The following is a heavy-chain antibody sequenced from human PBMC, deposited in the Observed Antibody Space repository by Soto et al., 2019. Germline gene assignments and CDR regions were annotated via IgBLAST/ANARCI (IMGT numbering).Heavy chain of an antibody. V-gene: IGHV3-48*01. CDR2: ISSSSSTI. D-gene: IGHD6-13*01. CDR3: ARDLGSSWYPEYFQH. CDR1: GFTFSSYS. J-gene: IGHJ1*01. Sequence: EVQLVESGGGLVQPGGSLRLSCAASGFTFSSYSMNWVRQAPGKGLEWVSYISSSSSTIYYADSVKGRFTISRDNAKNSPYLQMNSLRAEDTAVYYCARDLGSSWYPEYFQHWGQGTLVTVSS.